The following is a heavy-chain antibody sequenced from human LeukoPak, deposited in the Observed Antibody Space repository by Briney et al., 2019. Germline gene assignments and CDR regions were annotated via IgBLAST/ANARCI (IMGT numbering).Heavy chain of an antibody. Sequence: ASVKVSCKPSGYTFTGFYLHWVRQAPGQGLQWMGWINPKNGATKYSQNFRGRVTMTRDTSIDTAYMELSGLTSDDTAIYYCARPTHRLTVTTAIDYWGLGTLVTVSS. J-gene: IGHJ4*02. CDR2: INPKNGAT. CDR3: ARPTHRLTVTTAIDY. V-gene: IGHV1-2*02. CDR1: GYTFTGFY. D-gene: IGHD4-17*01.